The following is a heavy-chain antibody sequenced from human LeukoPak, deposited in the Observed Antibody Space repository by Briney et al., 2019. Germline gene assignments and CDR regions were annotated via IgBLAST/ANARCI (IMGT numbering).Heavy chain of an antibody. D-gene: IGHD3-22*01. Sequence: GESLKISCKGSGYSFTTYWIGWVRQMPGKGLEWMGIIYPGDSDTRYSPSYQGQVTISADKSISTANLQWSSLKASDTAMYYCARRWYYYDSSGYGFDYWGQGTLVTVSS. J-gene: IGHJ4*02. CDR2: IYPGDSDT. CDR3: ARRWYYYDSSGYGFDY. V-gene: IGHV5-51*01. CDR1: GYSFTTYW.